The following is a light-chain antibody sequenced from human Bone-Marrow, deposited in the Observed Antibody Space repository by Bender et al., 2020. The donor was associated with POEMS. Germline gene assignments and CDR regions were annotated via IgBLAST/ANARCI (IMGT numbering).Light chain of an antibody. CDR1: SSDVGLYNY. Sequence: QSALTQPASVSGSPGQSVTISCTGTSSDVGLYNYVSWYQQHPGKAPKLMIYEVSKRPSGVPDRFSGSKSGNTASLTVSGLQAEDEADYYCSSYAGGDLFFFGAPTKVTV. CDR2: EVS. CDR3: SSYAGGDLFF. V-gene: IGLV2-8*01. J-gene: IGLJ1*01.